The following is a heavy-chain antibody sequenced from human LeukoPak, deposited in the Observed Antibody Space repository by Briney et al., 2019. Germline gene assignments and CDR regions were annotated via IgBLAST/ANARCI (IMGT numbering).Heavy chain of an antibody. Sequence: SETLSLTCTVSGGSISSSSYYWGWIRQPPGKGLEWIGSIYYSGSTYYNPSLKSRVTISVDTSKNQFSLKLSSVTAADTAVYYCARWTTVVTFDYWGQGTLVTVSS. J-gene: IGHJ4*02. CDR2: IYYSGST. CDR3: ARWTTVVTFDY. CDR1: GGSISSSSYY. V-gene: IGHV4-39*07. D-gene: IGHD4-23*01.